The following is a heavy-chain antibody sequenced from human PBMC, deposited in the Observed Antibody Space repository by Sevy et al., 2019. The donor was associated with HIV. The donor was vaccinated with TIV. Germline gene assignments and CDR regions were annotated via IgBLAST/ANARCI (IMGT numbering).Heavy chain of an antibody. J-gene: IGHJ4*02. CDR2: IKSKTDGGTT. CDR1: GFTFSNAW. Sequence: GGSLRLSCAASGFTFSNAWMSWVRQAPGKGLEWVGRIKSKTDGGTTDYAAPVKGRFTISRDDSKNTLYLQMNSMKTEDTAVYYCTTDIVATGDQVDYWGQGTLVTVSS. D-gene: IGHD5-12*01. CDR3: TTDIVATGDQVDY. V-gene: IGHV3-15*01.